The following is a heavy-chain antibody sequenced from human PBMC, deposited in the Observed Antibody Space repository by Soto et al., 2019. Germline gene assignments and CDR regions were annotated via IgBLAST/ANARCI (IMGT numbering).Heavy chain of an antibody. J-gene: IGHJ4*02. CDR1: GFTFSSYS. Sequence: GGSLRLSCAAPGFTFSSYSMNWVRQAPGKGLEWVSAITRTDSTYYADSVKGRFTISRDNSRNTLYLQMNSLGAEDAALYYCAKALVGEVGATDYWGQGTLVTVSS. CDR3: AKALVGEVGATDY. V-gene: IGHV3-23*01. D-gene: IGHD1-26*01. CDR2: ITRTDST.